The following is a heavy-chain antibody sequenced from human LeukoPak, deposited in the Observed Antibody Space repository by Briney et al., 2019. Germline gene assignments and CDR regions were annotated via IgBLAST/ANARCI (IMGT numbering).Heavy chain of an antibody. J-gene: IGHJ4*02. Sequence: GGSLRLSCAASGFTFSSYSMNWVRQAPGEGLEWVSSISSSSSYIYYADSVKGRFTISRDNAKNSLYLQMNSLRAEDTAVYYCAREVAAEIAVAGTGIDYWGQGTLVTVSS. CDR2: ISSSSSYI. D-gene: IGHD6-19*01. CDR1: GFTFSSYS. CDR3: AREVAAEIAVAGTGIDY. V-gene: IGHV3-21*01.